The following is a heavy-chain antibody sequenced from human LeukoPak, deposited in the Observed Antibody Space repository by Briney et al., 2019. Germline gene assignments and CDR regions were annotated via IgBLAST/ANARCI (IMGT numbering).Heavy chain of an antibody. CDR2: IIPIFGTA. D-gene: IGHD6-13*01. CDR1: GGTFSSYA. CDR3: ARDGPGSSSWYTDYYYGMDV. V-gene: IGHV1-69*13. J-gene: IGHJ6*02. Sequence: AASVKVSCKASGGTFSSYAISWVRQAPGQGLEWMGGIIPIFGTANYAQKFQGRVTITADESTSTAYMELSSLRSEDTAVYYCARDGPGSSSWYTDYYYGMDVWGQGTTVTVSS.